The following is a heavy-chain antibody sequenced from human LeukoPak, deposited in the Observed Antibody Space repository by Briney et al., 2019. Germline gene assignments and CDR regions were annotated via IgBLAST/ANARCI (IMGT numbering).Heavy chain of an antibody. J-gene: IGHJ4*02. CDR2: IRGSGDRT. Sequence: PGGSLRLSCAASGFTFSSYAMSWVRQAPGKGLEWVSAIRGSGDRTHYADSVKGRFTISRDNSKNTLYLQMNSLRVEDTAVYYCAKVAKYYYGSETYYFFEHWGQGTPVTASS. CDR1: GFTFSSYA. CDR3: AKVAKYYYGSETYYFFEH. D-gene: IGHD3-10*01. V-gene: IGHV3-23*01.